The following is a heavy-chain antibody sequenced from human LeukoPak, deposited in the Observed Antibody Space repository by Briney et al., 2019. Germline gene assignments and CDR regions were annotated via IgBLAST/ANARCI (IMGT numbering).Heavy chain of an antibody. J-gene: IGHJ5*02. CDR2: IYISGST. D-gene: IGHD4-17*01. Sequence: SETLSLTCAVYGGSFSGYYWSWIRQPAGKGLEWIGRIYISGSTNYNPSLKSRVTFSVDTSKSQFSLKLSSVTAADTAVYYCATSGATTATTWGGNWFDPWGQGALVTVSS. V-gene: IGHV4-59*10. CDR1: GGSFSGYY. CDR3: ATSGATTATTWGGNWFDP.